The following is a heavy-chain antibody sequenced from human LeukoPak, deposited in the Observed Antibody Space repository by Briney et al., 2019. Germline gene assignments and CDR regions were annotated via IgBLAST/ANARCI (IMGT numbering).Heavy chain of an antibody. CDR1: GFTFSSYW. J-gene: IGHJ4*02. CDR3: ARDPEAGGFDY. CDR2: IASDGSST. D-gene: IGHD1-26*01. Sequence: GGSLRLSCAASGFTFSSYWMNWVRQAPGKGLVWVSRIASDGSSTTYADSVKGRFSISRDYAKNSLFLQMNSLRDEDTAVYYCARDPEAGGFDYWGQGTLVTVSS. V-gene: IGHV3-74*01.